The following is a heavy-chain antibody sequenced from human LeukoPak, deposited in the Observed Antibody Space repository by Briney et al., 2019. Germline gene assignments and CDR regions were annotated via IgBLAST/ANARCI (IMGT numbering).Heavy chain of an antibody. D-gene: IGHD6-25*01. CDR2: INNGGAT. Sequence: SETLSLTCTVSGDSVSSADSYWSWIRQSPGKGLEWIGYINNGGATNYNPSLKSRVTISVDTSRNQFSLRLTSVTAADTAVYYCARSSGTGTFSYWGQGTLVTVSS. J-gene: IGHJ4*02. CDR1: GDSVSSADSY. CDR3: ARSSGTGTFSY. V-gene: IGHV4-61*08.